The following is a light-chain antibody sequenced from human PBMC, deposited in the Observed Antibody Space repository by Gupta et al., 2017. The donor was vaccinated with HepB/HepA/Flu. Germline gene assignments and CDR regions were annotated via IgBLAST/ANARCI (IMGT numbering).Light chain of an antibody. CDR2: EVS. Sequence: QSALTQPASVSGSPGQSIAISCTGTNSDVGGYNLVSWYQQYPGKAPKLMIYEVSKRPSGVSNRFSGSKSGNTAPLTISGLQAEDEADYYCCSYTGDLDVFGIGTRVTVL. J-gene: IGLJ1*01. CDR1: NSDVGGYNL. CDR3: CSYTGDLDV. V-gene: IGLV2-23*02.